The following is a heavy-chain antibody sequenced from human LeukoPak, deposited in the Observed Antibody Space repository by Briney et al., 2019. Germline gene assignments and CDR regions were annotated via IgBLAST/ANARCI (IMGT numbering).Heavy chain of an antibody. CDR3: ARNDYRDGYNYLDY. V-gene: IGHV7-4-1*02. CDR1: GYTFTSYA. CDR2: INTNTRNP. D-gene: IGHD5-24*01. J-gene: IGHJ4*02. Sequence: ASVKVSCKASGYTFTSYAMNWVRQAPGQGLEWMGWINTNTRNPTYAQGFTGRFVFSLDTSVSTAYLQISSLKAEDTAVYYCARNDYRDGYNYLDYWGQGTLVTVSS.